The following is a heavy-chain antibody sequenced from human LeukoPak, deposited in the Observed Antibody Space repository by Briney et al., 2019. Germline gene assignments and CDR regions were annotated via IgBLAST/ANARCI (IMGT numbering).Heavy chain of an antibody. CDR2: ISFDGSQK. CDR1: GFTFSNYG. Sequence: PGGSLRLSCAASGFTFSNYGMHWVRQAPGKGLEWVALISFDGSQKYYADSVKGRFTISRDNSKNTLYLQMNSLRAEDTAVYYCARARYSSGWSDYWGQGTLVTVSS. CDR3: ARARYSSGWSDY. J-gene: IGHJ4*02. V-gene: IGHV3-30*02. D-gene: IGHD6-19*01.